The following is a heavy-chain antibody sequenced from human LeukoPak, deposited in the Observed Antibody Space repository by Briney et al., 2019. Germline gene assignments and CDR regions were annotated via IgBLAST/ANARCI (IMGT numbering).Heavy chain of an antibody. CDR1: GYAFTSYD. Sequence: ASVTLSCNASGYAFTSYDIYWVRHPTGQGIGWMGWMNPNSGNTAYAQKFQGRVTMTRNTSIRTVYMELSSLRSEDTAVYYWAGAEAGYCTNGVCIPGDYWGQGTLVTVSS. V-gene: IGHV1-8*02. CDR2: MNPNSGNT. CDR3: AGAEAGYCTNGVCIPGDY. J-gene: IGHJ4*02. D-gene: IGHD2-8*01.